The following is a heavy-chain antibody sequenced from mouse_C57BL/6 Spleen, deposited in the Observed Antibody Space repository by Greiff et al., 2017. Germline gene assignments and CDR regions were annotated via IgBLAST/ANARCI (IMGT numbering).Heavy chain of an antibody. V-gene: IGHV5-9-1*02. D-gene: IGHD2-5*01. CDR1: GFTFSSYA. J-gene: IGHJ4*01. CDR2: ISSGGDYI. Sequence: DVMLVESGEGLVKPGGSLKLSCAASGFTFSSYAMSWVRQTPEKRLEWVAYISSGGDYIYYADTVKGRFTISRDNARNTLYLQMSSLKSEDTAMYYCTRDEDYSNYDYAMDYWGQGTSVTVSS. CDR3: TRDEDYSNYDYAMDY.